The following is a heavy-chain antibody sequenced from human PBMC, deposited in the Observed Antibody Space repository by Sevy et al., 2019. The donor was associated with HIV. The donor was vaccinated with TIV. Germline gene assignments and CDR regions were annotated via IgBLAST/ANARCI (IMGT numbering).Heavy chain of an antibody. D-gene: IGHD5-12*01. CDR1: GYNFINYG. J-gene: IGHJ6*02. V-gene: IGHV1-18*01. Sequence: ASVKVSCKASGYNFINYGISWVRQAPGQGLDWMGGSNPYNGNSNSGPKFQDRVTVTADISTGTDYMEVRNLKSDDTAVYYCAKCTLWVYEPAIRQGGMDVWGQGTTVTVSS. CDR2: SNPYNGNS. CDR3: AKCTLWVYEPAIRQGGMDV.